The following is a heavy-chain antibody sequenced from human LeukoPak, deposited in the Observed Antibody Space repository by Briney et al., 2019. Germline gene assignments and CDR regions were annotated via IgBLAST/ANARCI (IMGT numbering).Heavy chain of an antibody. J-gene: IGHJ4*02. Sequence: GGSLRLSCAASGFTFSSYAMSWVRQAPGKGLEWVSVIYDGGITYYTDSVKGRFTISRDDSKNTLHLQMNSLRVDDTAVYYCARDRDYSGSGSPDSWGQGTLVTVSS. V-gene: IGHV3-66*01. CDR3: ARDRDYSGSGSPDS. CDR2: IYDGGIT. D-gene: IGHD3-10*01. CDR1: GFTFSSYA.